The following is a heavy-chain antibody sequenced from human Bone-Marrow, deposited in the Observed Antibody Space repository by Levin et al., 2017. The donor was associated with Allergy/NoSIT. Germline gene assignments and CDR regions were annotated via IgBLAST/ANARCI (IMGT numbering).Heavy chain of an antibody. V-gene: IGHV4-39*01. J-gene: IGHJ6*02. CDR2: IYYSGST. CDR3: ARLEHYCSGGSCYSGYYYYYGMDV. Sequence: PSETLSLTCTVSGGSISSSSYYWGWIRQPPGKGLEWIGSIYYSGSTYYNPSLKSRVTISVDTSKNQFSLKLSSVTAADTAVYYCARLEHYCSGGSCYSGYYYYYGMDVWGQGTTVTVSS. D-gene: IGHD2-15*01. CDR1: GGSISSSSYY.